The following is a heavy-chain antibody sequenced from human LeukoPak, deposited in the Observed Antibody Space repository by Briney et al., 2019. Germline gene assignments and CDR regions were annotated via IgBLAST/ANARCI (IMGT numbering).Heavy chain of an antibody. D-gene: IGHD1-26*01. CDR1: GGSISESSHY. V-gene: IGHV4-39*07. J-gene: IGHJ4*02. Sequence: PSETLSLTCTVSGGSISESSHYWGWIRQPPGRGLEWIGSIYYRGSTHYNPSLASLKSRVTISADTSKNQFSLKLSSVTAADTAVYYCARYREVGATVDYWGQGTLVTVSS. CDR3: ARYREVGATVDY. CDR2: IYYRGST.